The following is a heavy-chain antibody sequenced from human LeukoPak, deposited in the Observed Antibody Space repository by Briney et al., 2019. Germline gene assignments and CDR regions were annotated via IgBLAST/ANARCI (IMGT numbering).Heavy chain of an antibody. D-gene: IGHD5-12*01. V-gene: IGHV1-2*02. J-gene: IGHJ5*02. CDR3: ARDGDIAINWFDP. Sequence: ASVKVSCKASGYTFIGYYMHWVRQAPGQGLEWMGWINPNSGGTNYAQKFQGRVTMTRDTSISTAYMELSRLRSDDTAVYYCARDGDIAINWFDPWGQGTLVTVSS. CDR1: GYTFIGYY. CDR2: INPNSGGT.